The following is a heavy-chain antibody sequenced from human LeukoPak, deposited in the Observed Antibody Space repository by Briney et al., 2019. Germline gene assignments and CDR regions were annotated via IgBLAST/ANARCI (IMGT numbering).Heavy chain of an antibody. V-gene: IGHV4-34*01. D-gene: IGHD3-22*01. J-gene: IGHJ4*02. Sequence: SETLSLTCAVYGGSFSGYYWSWIRQPPGKGLEWIGEINHSGSTNYNPSLKSRVTISVDTSKNQFSLKLSSVTAADTAVYYCARGRLGYYDSLRSYYFDYWGQGTLVTVSS. CDR3: ARGRLGYYDSLRSYYFDY. CDR2: INHSGST. CDR1: GGSFSGYY.